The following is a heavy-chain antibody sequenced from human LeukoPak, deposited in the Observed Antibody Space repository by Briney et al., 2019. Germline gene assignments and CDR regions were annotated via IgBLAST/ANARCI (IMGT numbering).Heavy chain of an antibody. Sequence: PGGSLRLSCAASRFTVRSNYMSWVRQAPGKGPEWVSVIYSGGRTYYADAGKGRVTISRDNSKNTLYLQMNSLRAEDTAVYYCARSPYNWNDSPYYMDVWGKGTTVTVSS. D-gene: IGHD1-1*01. CDR1: RFTVRSNY. CDR2: IYSGGRT. J-gene: IGHJ6*03. CDR3: ARSPYNWNDSPYYMDV. V-gene: IGHV3-66*02.